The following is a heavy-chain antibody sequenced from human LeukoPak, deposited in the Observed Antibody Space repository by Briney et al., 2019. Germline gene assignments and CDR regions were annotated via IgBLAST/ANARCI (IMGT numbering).Heavy chain of an antibody. Sequence: PSETLSLTCTVSGGSISSGDYYWSWIRQPPGKGLEWIGYIYYSGSTYYNPSLKSRVTISVDTSKNQFSLKLSSVTAADTAVYYCARVWCSGGSCHSFDYWGQGTLVTVSS. V-gene: IGHV4-30-4*01. D-gene: IGHD2-15*01. J-gene: IGHJ4*02. CDR3: ARVWCSGGSCHSFDY. CDR2: IYYSGST. CDR1: GGSISSGDYY.